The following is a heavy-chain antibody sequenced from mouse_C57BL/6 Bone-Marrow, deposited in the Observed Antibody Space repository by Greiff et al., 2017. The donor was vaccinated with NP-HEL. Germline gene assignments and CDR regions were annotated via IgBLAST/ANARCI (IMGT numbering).Heavy chain of an antibody. Sequence: QVQLQQSGAELARPGASVKLSCKASGYTFTSYGISWVKQRTGQGLEWIGESYPRSGNTYYNEKFKGKATLTADKSSSTAYMELRSLTSEDSAVYFCARGVYYGNSWFAYWGQGTLVTVSA. CDR1: GYTFTSYG. D-gene: IGHD2-1*01. V-gene: IGHV1-81*01. J-gene: IGHJ3*01. CDR2: SYPRSGNT. CDR3: ARGVYYGNSWFAY.